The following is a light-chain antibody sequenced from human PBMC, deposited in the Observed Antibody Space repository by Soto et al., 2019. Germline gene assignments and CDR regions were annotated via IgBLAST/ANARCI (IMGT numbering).Light chain of an antibody. CDR3: SSYTSNSTLA. CDR2: EVS. V-gene: IGLV2-14*01. J-gene: IGLJ2*01. Sequence: QSVLTQPASVSGSPGQSITISCTGTSSDVGGYNYVSWYQQHPGKAPKLMIYEVSNRPSGVSNRFSGSKSGNTASLTISGLQAENEADYYCSSYTSNSTLALGGGTKLTVL. CDR1: SSDVGGYNY.